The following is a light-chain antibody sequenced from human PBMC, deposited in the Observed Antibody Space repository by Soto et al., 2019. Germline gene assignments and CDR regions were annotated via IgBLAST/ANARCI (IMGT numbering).Light chain of an antibody. V-gene: IGKV4-1*01. CDR3: QYYFRSPCT. J-gene: IGKJ2*02. CDR2: WAT. CDR1: QSVLYSSNNRNY. Sequence: DMVLTQSPDSLSVSLGERATISCKSSQSVLYSSNNRNYLAWYRQRPRQPPELLIYWATTRNSGVPDRFSGSGSGTNFTLTIRRLQTEDVAVYYCQYYFRSPCTFGQGTKLEIK.